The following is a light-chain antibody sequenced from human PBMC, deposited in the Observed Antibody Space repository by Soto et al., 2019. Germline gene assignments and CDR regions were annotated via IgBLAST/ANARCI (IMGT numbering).Light chain of an antibody. Sequence: DIQMTQSPSTLSGSVGDRVTITCRASQTIRSWLAWYQQKPGKAPKLLIYKASTLKSGVPSRFSGSGSGTEFTLTISGLQSGDFATYYCQQYNNWPVTFGGGTKVDIK. CDR2: KAS. J-gene: IGKJ4*01. CDR1: QTIRSW. CDR3: QQYNNWPVT. V-gene: IGKV1-5*03.